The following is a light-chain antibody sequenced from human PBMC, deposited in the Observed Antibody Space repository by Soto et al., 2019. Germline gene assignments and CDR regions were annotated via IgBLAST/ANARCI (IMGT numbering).Light chain of an antibody. V-gene: IGLV2-14*01. CDR3: SSYTSSSTLV. CDR2: EVR. CDR1: NRDVGSYNL. J-gene: IGLJ1*01. Sequence: QSALTQPASVSGSPGQSITISCTGTNRDVGSYNLVSWYQQRPGEAPKLIISEVRNRPSGVSNRFSGSKSGNTASLTISGLQAEDEADYYCSSYTSSSTLVFGTGTKLTVL.